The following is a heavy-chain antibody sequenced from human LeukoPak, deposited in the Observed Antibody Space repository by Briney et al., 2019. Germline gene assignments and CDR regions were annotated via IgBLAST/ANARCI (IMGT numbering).Heavy chain of an antibody. CDR1: GYTFTGYY. J-gene: IGHJ3*02. V-gene: IGHV1-2*02. CDR3: ARVFGYGGNQGAFDI. D-gene: IGHD4-23*01. Sequence: ASVKVSCKASGYTFTGYYMHWVRQAPGQGLEWMGWINPNSGGTNYAQKFQGRVTMTRDTSISTAYMELSRLRSDDTAVYYCARVFGYGGNQGAFDIWGQGTMVTVSS. CDR2: INPNSGGT.